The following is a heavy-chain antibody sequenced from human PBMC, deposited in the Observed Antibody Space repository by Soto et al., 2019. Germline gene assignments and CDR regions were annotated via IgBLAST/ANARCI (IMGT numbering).Heavy chain of an antibody. J-gene: IGHJ4*02. CDR1: GGSISSGGYY. Sequence: PSETLSLTCTVSGGSISSGGYYWSWIRQHPGKGLEWIGYIYYSGSTYYNPSLKSRVTISVDTSKNQFSLKLSSVTAADTAVYYCARAGLLRGSGSYYNSLTTIDYWGQGTLVTVSS. D-gene: IGHD3-10*01. CDR2: IYYSGST. CDR3: ARAGLLRGSGSYYNSLTTIDY. V-gene: IGHV4-31*03.